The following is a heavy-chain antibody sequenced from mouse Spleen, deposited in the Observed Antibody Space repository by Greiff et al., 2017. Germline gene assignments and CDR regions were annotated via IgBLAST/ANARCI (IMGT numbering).Heavy chain of an antibody. D-gene: IGHD2-1*01. CDR2: IWRGGST. V-gene: IGHV2-5*01. CDR3: AKNSDGNYGYFDV. J-gene: IGHJ1*01. CDR1: GFSLTSYG. Sequence: VMLVESGPGLVQPSQSLSITCTVSGFSLTSYGVHWVRQSPGKGLEWLGVIWRGGSTDYNAAFMSRLSITKDNSKSQVFFKMNSLQADDTAIYYCAKNSDGNYGYFDVWGAGTTVTVSS.